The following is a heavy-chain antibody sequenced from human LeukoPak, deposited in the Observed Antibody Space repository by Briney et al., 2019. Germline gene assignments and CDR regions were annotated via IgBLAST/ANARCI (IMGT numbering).Heavy chain of an antibody. J-gene: IGHJ6*03. V-gene: IGHV1-18*01. CDR3: ARGYGYYYYMDV. Sequence: ASVKVACKASGYRFSRYGINWVRQAPGQGPEWVGWVSVFNGLTKYAQKLQGRVTVTTEISTDTSYMELRSLRSDDTGVYYCARGYGYYYYMDVWGKGTTVIVSS. CDR1: GYRFSRYG. CDR2: VSVFNGLT. D-gene: IGHD2-2*03.